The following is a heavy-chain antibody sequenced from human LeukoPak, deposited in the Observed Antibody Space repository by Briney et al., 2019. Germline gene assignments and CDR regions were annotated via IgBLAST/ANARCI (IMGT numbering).Heavy chain of an antibody. V-gene: IGHV4-59*01. D-gene: IGHD3-10*01. CDR3: ARGSGGLNYYYYYMDV. Sequence: SETLSLTCTVSGGSISSYYWSWIRQPPGKGLEWIGYIYYSGSTNYNPSLKSRVTISVDTSKNQFSLKLSSVSAADTAVYYCARGSGGLNYYYYYMDVWGKGTTVTISS. J-gene: IGHJ6*03. CDR1: GGSISSYY. CDR2: IYYSGST.